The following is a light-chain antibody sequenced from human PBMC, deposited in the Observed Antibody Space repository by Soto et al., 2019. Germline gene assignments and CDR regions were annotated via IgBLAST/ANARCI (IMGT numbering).Light chain of an antibody. CDR3: SSYTSSSV. V-gene: IGLV2-14*01. CDR2: DVS. J-gene: IGLJ1*01. Sequence: QSVLTQPASVSGSPGQSITISCTGTSRDVGGYNYVSWYQQHPGKAPKLMIYDVSNRPSGVSNRFSGSKSGNTAPLTISGLQAEDEADYYCSSYTSSSVFGTGTKVTVL. CDR1: SRDVGGYNY.